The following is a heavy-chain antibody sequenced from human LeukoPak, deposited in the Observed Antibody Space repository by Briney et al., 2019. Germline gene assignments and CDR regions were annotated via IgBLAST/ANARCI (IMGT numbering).Heavy chain of an antibody. D-gene: IGHD4-17*01. J-gene: IGHJ3*02. CDR1: GGSISSYY. CDR2: IYYSGST. V-gene: IGHV4-59*01. CDR3: ARDADDYGDYLDAFDI. Sequence: PSETLSLTCTVSGGSISSYYWSWIRQPPGKGLEWIGYIYYSGSTNYNPSLKSRVTISVDTSKNQFSLKLSSVTAADTAVYYCARDADDYGDYLDAFDIRGQGTMVTVSS.